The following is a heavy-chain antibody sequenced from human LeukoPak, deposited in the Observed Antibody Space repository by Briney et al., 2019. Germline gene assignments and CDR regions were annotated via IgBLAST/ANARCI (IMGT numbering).Heavy chain of an antibody. CDR1: GGSFSGYY. CDR2: INHSGST. Sequence: SETLSLTCAVYGGSFSGYYLSWIRQPPGKGLEWIGEINHSGSTNYNPSLKSRVTISVDTSKNQFSLKLSSVTAADTAVYYCARGGHYSDAIDIWGRGTMVTVSS. J-gene: IGHJ3*02. CDR3: ARGGHYSDAIDI. V-gene: IGHV4-34*01. D-gene: IGHD3-10*01.